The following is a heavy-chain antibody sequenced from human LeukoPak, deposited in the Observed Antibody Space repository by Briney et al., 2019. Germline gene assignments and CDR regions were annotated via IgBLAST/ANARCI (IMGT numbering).Heavy chain of an antibody. J-gene: IGHJ6*03. CDR3: ARFLATWDYYYMDV. CDR2: IGGSGSFI. V-gene: IGHV3-48*01. CDR1: GFTFSTYS. Sequence: GGSLRLSCTASGFTFSTYSMKWVRQTPGKGLEWGSSIGGSGSFIYYADSVKGRFTISRDNAQNSLYLQMNSLRAEDTAVYYCARFLATWDYYYMDVWGKGTTVTVSS. D-gene: IGHD3-3*01.